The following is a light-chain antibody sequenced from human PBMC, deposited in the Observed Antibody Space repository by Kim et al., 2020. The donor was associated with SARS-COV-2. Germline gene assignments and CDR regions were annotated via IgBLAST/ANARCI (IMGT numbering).Light chain of an antibody. V-gene: IGLV3-21*04. Sequence: SYELTQPPSVSVAPGKTVRITCGGNNIGSKSVHWYQQKPGQAPVLVIYYDSDRPSGIPERFSGSNSGNTATLTISRVEAGDEADYYCQVWDSGVVFGGGTQLTVL. J-gene: IGLJ2*01. CDR3: QVWDSGVV. CDR2: YDS. CDR1: NIGSKS.